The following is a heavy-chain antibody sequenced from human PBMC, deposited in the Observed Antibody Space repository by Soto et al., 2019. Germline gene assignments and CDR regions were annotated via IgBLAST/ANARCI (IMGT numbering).Heavy chain of an antibody. CDR1: GFTFSSYS. CDR2: ISSSSSYI. V-gene: IGHV3-21*01. D-gene: IGHD3-9*01. Sequence: GGSLRLSCAASGFTFSSYSMNWVRQAPGKGLEWVSSISSSSSYIYYADSVKGRFTISRDNAKNSLYLQMNSLRAEDTAVYYCARDWRGYDILTGRPDYWGQGTLVTVSS. CDR3: ARDWRGYDILTGRPDY. J-gene: IGHJ4*02.